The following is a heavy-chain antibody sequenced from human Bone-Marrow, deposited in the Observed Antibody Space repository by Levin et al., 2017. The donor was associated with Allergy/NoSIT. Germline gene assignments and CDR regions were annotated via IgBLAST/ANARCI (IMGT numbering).Heavy chain of an antibody. J-gene: IGHJ4*02. V-gene: IGHV3-30*18. Sequence: LSLTCAVSGFTFSNYAMHWVRQAPGRGLEWVAFISLDGNTQYYADSVKGRFTFSRDNSNNTLHLQMNSLRVEDTAIYYCAKDTYTCSGGSCYFFDSWGQGALVTVSS. CDR1: GFTFSNYA. CDR3: AKDTYTCSGGSCYFFDS. D-gene: IGHD2-15*01. CDR2: ISLDGNTQ.